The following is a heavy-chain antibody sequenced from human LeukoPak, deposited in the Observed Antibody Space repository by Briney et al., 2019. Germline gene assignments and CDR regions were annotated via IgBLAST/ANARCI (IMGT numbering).Heavy chain of an antibody. CDR3: ARGGYSYELGY. CDR2: IFSGGST. J-gene: IGHJ4*02. D-gene: IGHD5-18*01. V-gene: IGHV3-53*01. CDR1: GFTVSSNY. Sequence: GGSLRLSCAASGFTVSSNYMSWVRQAPGKGLEWVSVIFSGGSTYYADSVKGRFTISRDNSKNTLYLQMNSLTAEDTAVYYCARGGYSYELGYWGQGTLVTVSS.